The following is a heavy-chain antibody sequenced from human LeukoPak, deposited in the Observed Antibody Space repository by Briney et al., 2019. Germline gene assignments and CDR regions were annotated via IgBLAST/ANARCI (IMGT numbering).Heavy chain of an antibody. Sequence: SETLSLTCTVSGGSISSGDYYWSWIRQPPGKGLEWIGYIYYSGSTYYNPSLKSRVTISVDTSKNQFSLKLSSVTAADTAVYYCARTDSIAAPPDYWGQGTLVTVSS. CDR1: GGSISSGDYY. CDR2: IYYSGST. D-gene: IGHD6-6*01. CDR3: ARTDSIAAPPDY. V-gene: IGHV4-30-4*08. J-gene: IGHJ4*02.